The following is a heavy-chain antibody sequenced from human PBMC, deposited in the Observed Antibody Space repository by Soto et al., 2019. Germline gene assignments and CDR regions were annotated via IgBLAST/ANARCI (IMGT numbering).Heavy chain of an antibody. J-gene: IGHJ4*02. Sequence: SETLSLTCTVSGGSISSYYWSLIRQPPGKGLEWIGSIYCSGSTNYNPSLKSRVTISVDTSKNQFSLKLSSVTAADTAVYYCARRYGSAIDYWGQGTLVTVS. CDR3: ARRYGSAIDY. V-gene: IGHV4-59*08. D-gene: IGHD1-26*01. CDR2: IYCSGST. CDR1: GGSISSYY.